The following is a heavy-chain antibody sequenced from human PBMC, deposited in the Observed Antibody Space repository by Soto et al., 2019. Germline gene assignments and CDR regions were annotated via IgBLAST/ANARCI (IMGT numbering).Heavy chain of an antibody. Sequence: QVQLVQSGAEVTKPGSSVKVSCKASGGTFSSYTISWVRQAPGQGLEWMGRIIPILGIANYAQKFQGRVTITADKSTSTAYMELSSLRSEDTAVYYCARDGVDTAMVFDYWGQGTLVTVSS. CDR3: ARDGVDTAMVFDY. CDR1: GGTFSSYT. V-gene: IGHV1-69*08. CDR2: IIPILGIA. D-gene: IGHD5-18*01. J-gene: IGHJ4*02.